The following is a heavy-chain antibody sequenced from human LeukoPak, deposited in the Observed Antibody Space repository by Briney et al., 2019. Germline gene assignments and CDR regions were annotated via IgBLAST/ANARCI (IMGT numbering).Heavy chain of an antibody. CDR2: ISYDGSNK. Sequence: PGGSLRLSCAASGFTFSSYAMHWVRQAPGKGLEWVAVISYDGSNKYYADSVKGRFTISRDNSKNTLYLQMNSLRAEDTAVYYCARDSLWSLDYWGQGTLVTVSS. CDR1: GFTFSSYA. J-gene: IGHJ4*02. V-gene: IGHV3-30*04. CDR3: ARDSLWSLDY. D-gene: IGHD3-16*02.